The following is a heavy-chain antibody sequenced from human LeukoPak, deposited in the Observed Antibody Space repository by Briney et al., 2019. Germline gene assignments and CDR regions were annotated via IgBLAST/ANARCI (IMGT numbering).Heavy chain of an antibody. CDR2: XSSSGSTI. V-gene: IGHV3-11*04. J-gene: IGHJ4*02. Sequence: GGSLRLSCAASGFTFSDYYMSWIRQAPGKGLEWVSYXSSSGSTIYYADSVKGRFTISRDNAKISLYLQMNSLRAEDTAVYYXXXDLGYCSSTSCYTIHFDYWGQGTLVTVSS. CDR3: XXDLGYCSSTSCYTIHFDY. CDR1: GFTFSDYY. D-gene: IGHD2-2*02.